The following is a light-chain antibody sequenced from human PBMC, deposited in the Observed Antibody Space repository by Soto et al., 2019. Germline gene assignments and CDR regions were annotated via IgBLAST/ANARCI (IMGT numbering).Light chain of an antibody. J-gene: IGKJ4*02. CDR2: DAS. V-gene: IGKV3-11*01. CDR3: QQRSISPCT. CDR1: QSVSSY. Sequence: VQHVPASFPSPPQQRATLSCRASQSVSSYLAWYQQKPGKAPRLLIYDASNRATGIPARFSGSGSGTDFTLTISSLQPEDFAVYYCQQRSISPCTFGEGSNVDIK.